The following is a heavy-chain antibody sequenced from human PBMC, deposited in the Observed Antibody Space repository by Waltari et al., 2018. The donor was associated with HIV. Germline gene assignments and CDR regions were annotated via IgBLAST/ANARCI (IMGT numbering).Heavy chain of an antibody. CDR2: ISWSSKGL. CDR3: ARDSRGFRGYEGNWFGP. D-gene: IGHD5-12*01. CDR1: GFDFDDYA. V-gene: IGHV3-9*01. Sequence: EVQLVESGGGLAQPGRSLRLSCTTSGFDFDDYAMHWIRQAPGKGLGWGAGISWSSKGLGDVDSVKGRFTNSRDNAKNSLYLQMNNLRTEDTALHYCARDSRGFRGYEGNWFGPWGQGTLVTVSS. J-gene: IGHJ5*02.